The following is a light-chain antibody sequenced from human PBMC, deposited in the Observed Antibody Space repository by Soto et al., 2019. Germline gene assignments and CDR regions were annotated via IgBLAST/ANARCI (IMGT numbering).Light chain of an antibody. J-gene: IGLJ1*01. CDR1: SSDVGAYDF. CDR3: SSYTTSSTRV. CDR2: EVS. Sequence: QSALAQPASVSGSPGQSITISCTGTSSDVGAYDFVSWYQQHPDKAPKLMIYEVSNRPSGVSYRFSGSKSVNTATLTISGLQAEDEADYYCSSYTTSSTRVFGTRTKVTVL. V-gene: IGLV2-14*03.